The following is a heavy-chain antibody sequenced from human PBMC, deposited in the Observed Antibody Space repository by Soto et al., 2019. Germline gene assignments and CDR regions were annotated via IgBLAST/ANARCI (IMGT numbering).Heavy chain of an antibody. D-gene: IGHD2-15*01. J-gene: IGHJ6*02. CDR3: ARDHANVVVTIGRYFYYCMDV. V-gene: IGHV1-18*01. CDR1: GYTFTSYG. Sequence: ASVKVSCKASGYTFTSYGISWVRQAPGQGLEWMGWISAYNGNTNYAQKLQGRVTMTTDTSTSTAYMELRSLRSDDTALYYCARDHANVVVTIGRYFYYCMDVWDQ. CDR2: ISAYNGNT.